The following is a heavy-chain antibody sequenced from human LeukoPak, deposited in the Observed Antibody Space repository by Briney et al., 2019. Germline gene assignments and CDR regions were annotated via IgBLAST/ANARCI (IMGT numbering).Heavy chain of an antibody. J-gene: IGHJ4*02. Sequence: GGSLRLSCAASGFTFSSYEMNWVRQAPGKGLEWVSYISSSGSTIYYADSVKGRFTISRDNSKNTVYLQINSLRDEDTAVYYCARERQLGATPFDYWGQGSQVTVSS. CDR2: ISSSGSTI. D-gene: IGHD1-26*01. V-gene: IGHV3-48*03. CDR3: ARERQLGATPFDY. CDR1: GFTFSSYE.